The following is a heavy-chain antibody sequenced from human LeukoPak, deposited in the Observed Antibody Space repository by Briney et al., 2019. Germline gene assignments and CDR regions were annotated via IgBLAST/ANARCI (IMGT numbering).Heavy chain of an antibody. CDR1: GGSISSYY. D-gene: IGHD3-22*01. CDR2: IYYSGST. J-gene: IGHJ6*02. V-gene: IGHV4-59*01. CDR3: ARIRSSGYYYGYYGMDV. Sequence: SETLSLTCTVSGGSISSYYWSWIRQPPGKGLEWIGYIYYSGSTNYNPSLKSRVTISVDTSKNQFSLKLSSVTAADTAVYYCARIRSSGYYYGYYGMDVWGQGTTVTVSS.